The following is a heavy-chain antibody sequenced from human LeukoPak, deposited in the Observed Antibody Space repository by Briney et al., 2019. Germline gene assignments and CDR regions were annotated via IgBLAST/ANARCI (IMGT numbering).Heavy chain of an antibody. D-gene: IGHD3-3*01. J-gene: IGHJ6*02. CDR1: GGSISSGGYY. Sequence: SETLSLTCTVSGGSISSGGYYWSWIRQHPGKGLEWIGYIYYSGSTYYNPSLKSRVTISVDTSKNQFSLKLSSVTAADTAVYYCARGPYYDFWSGYFGPPPPFYHYYGMDVWGQGTTVTVSS. CDR3: ARGPYYDFWSGYFGPPPPFYHYYGMDV. V-gene: IGHV4-31*03. CDR2: IYYSGST.